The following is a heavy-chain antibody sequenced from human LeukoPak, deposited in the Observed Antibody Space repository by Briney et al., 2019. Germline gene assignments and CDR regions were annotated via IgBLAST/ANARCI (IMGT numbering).Heavy chain of an antibody. D-gene: IGHD6-13*01. Sequence: GGSLRLSCAASGFTFSSYEMNWVRQAPGKGLEWVSYISSSGSTIYYADSVKGRFTISRDNAKNSLYLQMNSLRAEDTAVYYCARQLDRAAAGTLGYLGQGTLVTVSS. CDR2: ISSSGSTI. J-gene: IGHJ4*02. CDR3: ARQLDRAAAGTLGY. CDR1: GFTFSSYE. V-gene: IGHV3-48*03.